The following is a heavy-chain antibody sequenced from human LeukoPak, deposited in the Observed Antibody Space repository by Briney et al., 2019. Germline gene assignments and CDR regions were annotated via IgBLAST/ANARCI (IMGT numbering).Heavy chain of an antibody. D-gene: IGHD5-24*01. J-gene: IGHJ4*02. CDR2: IEPNGREK. CDR3: ISRWADY. V-gene: IGHV3-7*01. Sequence: GGSLRLSCVGSGFSFSTYWVTWVRQAPGKGLEWVASIEPNGREKNYIDSVKGRFTISRDNAKNSLYLQMNSLRTDDTAVYYCISRWADYWGQGTLVTVSS. CDR1: GFSFSTYW.